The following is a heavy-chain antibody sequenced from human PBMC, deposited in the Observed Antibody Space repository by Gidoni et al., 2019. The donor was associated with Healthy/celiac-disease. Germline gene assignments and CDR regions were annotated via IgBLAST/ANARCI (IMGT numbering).Heavy chain of an antibody. CDR3: ARASSYGPYYFDY. CDR2: INPNSGGT. J-gene: IGHJ4*02. CDR1: GYTFTGYY. V-gene: IGHV1-2*04. Sequence: QVQLVQSGAEAKKPGASVKVSCKASGYTFTGYYMHWVRQAPGQGLEWMGWINPNSGGTNYAQKFQGWVTMTRDTSISTAYMELSRLRSDDTAVFYCARASSYGPYYFDYWGQGTLVTVSS. D-gene: IGHD5-18*01.